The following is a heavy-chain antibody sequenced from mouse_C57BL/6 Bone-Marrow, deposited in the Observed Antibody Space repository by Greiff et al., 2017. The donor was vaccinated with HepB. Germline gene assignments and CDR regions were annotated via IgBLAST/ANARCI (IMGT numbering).Heavy chain of an antibody. CDR2: ISDGGSYT. CDR1: GFTFSSYA. V-gene: IGHV5-4*01. Sequence: EVKLVESGGGLVKPGGSLKLSCAASGFTFSSYAMSWVRQTPEKRLEWVATISDGGSYTYYPDNVKGRFTISRDNAKNNLYLQMSHLKSDDTAMYYCARDYPYYAMDYWGQGTSVTVSS. CDR3: ARDYPYYAMDY. J-gene: IGHJ4*01.